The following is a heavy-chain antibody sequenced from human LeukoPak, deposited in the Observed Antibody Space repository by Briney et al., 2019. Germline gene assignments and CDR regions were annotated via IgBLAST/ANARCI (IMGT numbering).Heavy chain of an antibody. D-gene: IGHD5-24*01. Sequence: SETLSLTCTVSGGSISNYYWSWIRQSPEKGLEWIGYIHDSGSTNYNPSLKSRVTISVDTSKNQFSLKLSSVTAADTAVYYCARLDAAAGRYLQFFYWGQGTLVTVSA. CDR1: GGSISNYY. CDR3: ARLDAAAGRYLQFFY. CDR2: IHDSGST. J-gene: IGHJ4*02. V-gene: IGHV4-59*08.